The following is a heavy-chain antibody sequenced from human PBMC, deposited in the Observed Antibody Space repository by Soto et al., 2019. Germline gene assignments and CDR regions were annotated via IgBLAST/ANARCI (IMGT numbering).Heavy chain of an antibody. J-gene: IGHJ4*02. Sequence: QVQLQESGPGLVKPSQTLSLTCTVSGGSNIRDGYYWSWIRQHPGKGLEWIAYISYSGSSYSNPSLKLRVTISADTSKNQFSLRLTSVTAADTAVYFCARATPAGSADFWGQGTLVTVSS. D-gene: IGHD2-2*01. V-gene: IGHV4-31*03. CDR1: GGSNIRDGYY. CDR2: ISYSGSS. CDR3: ARATPAGSADF.